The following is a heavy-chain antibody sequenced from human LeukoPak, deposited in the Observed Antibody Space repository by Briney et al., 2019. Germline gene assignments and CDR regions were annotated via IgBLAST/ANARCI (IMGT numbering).Heavy chain of an antibody. Sequence: SVKVSCKASGGTFSRYAISWVRQAPGQGLEWMGGIIPIFGTANHAQKFQGRVTITADESTSTAYMELSSLRSEDTAVYYCARGYPGFLEWYLDYWGQGTLVTVSS. D-gene: IGHD3-3*01. J-gene: IGHJ4*02. CDR3: ARGYPGFLEWYLDY. CDR1: GGTFSRYA. V-gene: IGHV1-69*13. CDR2: IIPIFGTA.